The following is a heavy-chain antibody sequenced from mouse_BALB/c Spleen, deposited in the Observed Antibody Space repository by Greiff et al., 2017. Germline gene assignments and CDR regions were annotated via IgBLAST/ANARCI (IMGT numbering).Heavy chain of an antibody. CDR3: VMGLLPNAMDY. D-gene: IGHD2-3*01. CDR2: IRSKSNNYAT. V-gene: IGHV10-1*02. CDR1: GFTFNTYA. J-gene: IGHJ4*01. Sequence: EVQLVESGGGLVQPKGSLKLSCAASGFTFNTYAMNWVRQAPGKGLEWVARIRSKSNNYATYYADSVKDRFTISRDDSQSMLYLQMNNLKTEDTAMYYCVMGLLPNAMDYWGQGTSVTVSS.